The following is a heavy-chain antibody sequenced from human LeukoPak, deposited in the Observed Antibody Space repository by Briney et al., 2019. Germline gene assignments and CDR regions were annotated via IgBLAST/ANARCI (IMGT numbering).Heavy chain of an antibody. CDR3: GGRTRLSSGFDY. D-gene: IGHD6-6*01. V-gene: IGHV4-39*01. CDR1: GGSISSSSYY. Sequence: SETLSLTCTVSGGSISSSSYYWGWISQPPGKGLEWIGSIYYSGSTYYNPSLKSRVTISVDTSKNQFSLKLSSVTAADTAVYYCGGRTRLSSGFDYWGQGTLVTVSS. J-gene: IGHJ4*02. CDR2: IYYSGST.